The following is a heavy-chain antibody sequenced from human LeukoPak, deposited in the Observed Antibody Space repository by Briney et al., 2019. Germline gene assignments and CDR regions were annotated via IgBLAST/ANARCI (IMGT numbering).Heavy chain of an antibody. J-gene: IGHJ4*02. D-gene: IGHD6-19*01. CDR1: GFTFSSYA. CDR2: ISGSGGST. V-gene: IGHV3-23*01. Sequence: GGSLRLSCAASGFTFSSYAMSWVRKAPGKGLEWVSAISGSGGSTYYADSVKGRFTISRDNSKNTLYLQMNSLRAEDTAVYYCAKVRIAVARWDYFDYWGQGTLVTVSS. CDR3: AKVRIAVARWDYFDY.